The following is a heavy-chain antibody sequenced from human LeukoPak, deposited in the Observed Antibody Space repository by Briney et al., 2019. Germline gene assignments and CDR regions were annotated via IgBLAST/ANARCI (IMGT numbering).Heavy chain of an antibody. J-gene: IGHJ6*03. V-gene: IGHV1-18*01. Sequence: ASVKVSCKASGYTFTSYGISWVRQAPGQGLEWMGWISAYNGNTNYAQKLQGRVTMTTDTSTSTAYMELRSLRSDDAAVYYCATTTEFYYYMDVWGKGTTVTVSS. CDR1: GYTFTSYG. CDR3: ATTTEFYYYMDV. CDR2: ISAYNGNT. D-gene: IGHD4-11*01.